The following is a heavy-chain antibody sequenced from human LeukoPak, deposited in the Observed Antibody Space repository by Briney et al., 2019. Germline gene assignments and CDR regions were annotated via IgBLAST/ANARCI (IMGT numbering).Heavy chain of an antibody. J-gene: IGHJ5*02. CDR1: GFTLSSYT. CDR2: ISPSGHST. D-gene: IGHD3-10*01. Sequence: GGSLRLSCAASGFTLSSYTMNWVRQAAGKGLEWASSISPSGHSTWHADSVKGRFTISRDNAKNSVYLQMTNLRVDDTAVYYCGRHILGESGAGGPWGQGILVTVSS. V-gene: IGHV3-21*03. CDR3: GRHILGESGAGGP.